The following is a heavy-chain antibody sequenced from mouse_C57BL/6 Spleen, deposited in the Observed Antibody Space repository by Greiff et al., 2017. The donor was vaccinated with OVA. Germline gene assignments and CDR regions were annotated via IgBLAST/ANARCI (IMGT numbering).Heavy chain of an antibody. D-gene: IGHD2-5*01. V-gene: IGHV1-80*01. CDR3: SRTPSNFYYFDY. CDR2: IYPGDGDT. Sequence: VQLQQSGAELVKPGASVKISCKASGYAFSSYWMNWVKQRPGKGLEWIGKIYPGDGDTNYNGKFKGKATLTADKSSSTAYMQLSSLTSEDSAVYFYSRTPSNFYYFDYWGQGTTLTVSS. CDR1: GYAFSSYW. J-gene: IGHJ2*01.